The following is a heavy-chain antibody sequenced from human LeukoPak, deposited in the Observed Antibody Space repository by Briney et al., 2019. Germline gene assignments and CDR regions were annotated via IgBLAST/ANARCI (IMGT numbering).Heavy chain of an antibody. CDR2: IIPIFGTA. CDR3: AVLQTVAGTRADP. CDR1: GGTFSSYA. V-gene: IGHV1-69*13. J-gene: IGHJ5*02. D-gene: IGHD6-19*01. Sequence: EASVKVSCKASGGTFSSYAISWVRQAPGQGLEWMGGIIPIFGTANYAQKFQGRVTITADESTSTAYMELSSLRSEDTAVYYCAVLQTVAGTRADPWGQGTLVTVSS.